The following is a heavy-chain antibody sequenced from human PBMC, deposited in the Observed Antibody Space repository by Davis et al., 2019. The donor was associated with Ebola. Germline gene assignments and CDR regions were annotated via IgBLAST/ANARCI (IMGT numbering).Heavy chain of an antibody. Sequence: PGGSLRLSCAASGFTVSSNHMSWVRKAPGKGLEWVSVLYNAGNTYYADSVKERFTISRDNSKNTMCLQMNSLRVDDTAIYYCTRGRGGSSWEVLWGQGTLVTVSS. J-gene: IGHJ1*01. CDR1: GFTVSSNH. CDR2: LYNAGNT. V-gene: IGHV3-53*01. CDR3: TRGRGGSSWEVL. D-gene: IGHD6-13*01.